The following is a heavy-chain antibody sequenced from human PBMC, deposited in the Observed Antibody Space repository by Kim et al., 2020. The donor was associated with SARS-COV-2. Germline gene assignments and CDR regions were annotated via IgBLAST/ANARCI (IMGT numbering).Heavy chain of an antibody. CDR3: ARVPGSRRSDYYYYYYGMDV. J-gene: IGHJ6*02. Sequence: SETLSLTCAVYGGSFSGYYWSWIRQPPGKGLEWIGEINHSGSTNYNPSLKSRVTISVDTSKNQFSLKLSSVTAADTPVYYCARVPGSRRSDYYYYYYGMDVWGQGTTVTVSS. V-gene: IGHV4-34*01. CDR2: INHSGST. D-gene: IGHD6-13*01. CDR1: GGSFSGYY.